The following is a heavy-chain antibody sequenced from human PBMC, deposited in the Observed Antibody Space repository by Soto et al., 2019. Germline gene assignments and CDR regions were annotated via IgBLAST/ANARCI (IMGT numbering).Heavy chain of an antibody. J-gene: IGHJ4*02. CDR2: ISGRGDTT. CDR3: AKRDGFNPRAYFFDS. V-gene: IGHV3-23*01. D-gene: IGHD5-12*01. Sequence: GGSLRLSCAASGFTFSGCGMSWVRQAPGKGLEWILSISGRGDTTYYADSVKGRFTISRDNSKNTLYLQINSLRAEDMAVYYCAKRDGFNPRAYFFDSWGQGTLVTVSS. CDR1: GFTFSGCG.